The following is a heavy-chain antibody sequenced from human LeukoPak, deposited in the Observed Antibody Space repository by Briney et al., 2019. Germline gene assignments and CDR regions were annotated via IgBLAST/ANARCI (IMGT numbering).Heavy chain of an antibody. CDR2: IYYDGTT. Sequence: GSLRLSCAASGITFSTYWMSWIRQPPGEGLEWIGNIYYDGTTDYNPSFKSRVTMSVDTSNNQFSLQVNSVNAADTAVYYCARHAAYGPLEVWGQGTMVTVSS. CDR3: ARHAAYGPLEV. J-gene: IGHJ3*01. CDR1: GITFSTYW. D-gene: IGHD3-10*01. V-gene: IGHV4-39*01.